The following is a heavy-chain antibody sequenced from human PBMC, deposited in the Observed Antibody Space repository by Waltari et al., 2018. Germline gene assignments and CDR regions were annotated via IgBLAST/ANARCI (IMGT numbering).Heavy chain of an antibody. V-gene: IGHV3-13*01. CDR3: ARVFRRGGYWYFDL. Sequence: EVQLVESGGGLVQPGGSLRLSCAGSEFTFRSYDMHWVRQGTGKGLEWVSGIGTAGDTYYAGSVKGRFTISRENDKNSLYLQMNSLRAGDTAVYSCARVFRRGGYWYFDLWGRGTLVTVSS. CDR1: EFTFRSYD. D-gene: IGHD3-16*01. J-gene: IGHJ2*01. CDR2: IGTAGDT.